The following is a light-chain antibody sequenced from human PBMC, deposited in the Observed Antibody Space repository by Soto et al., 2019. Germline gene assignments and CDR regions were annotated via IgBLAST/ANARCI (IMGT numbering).Light chain of an antibody. Sequence: QSALTQPASVSGSPGQSITISCTGTSSDVGAYNYVSWYQHHPGKAPKLMIYDVSNRPSGVSNRFSGSKSGNTASLTTSGLQAEDEADYYCNSFTTSSTLVFGGGTQLTVL. CDR3: NSFTTSSTLV. J-gene: IGLJ2*01. V-gene: IGLV2-14*03. CDR2: DVS. CDR1: SSDVGAYNY.